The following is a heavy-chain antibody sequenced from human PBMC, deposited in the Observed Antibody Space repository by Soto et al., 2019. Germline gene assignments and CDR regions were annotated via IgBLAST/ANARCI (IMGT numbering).Heavy chain of an antibody. CDR1: GGTFSNFG. V-gene: IGHV1-69*01. J-gene: IGHJ5*02. CDR3: AKAVGFQQLIFVFET. Sequence: QVQLVQSGAEVKKPGSSVRVSCKASGGTFSNFGFSWVRQAPGQGLEWMGGIIPIFASSNYAQKFQGRLTITADESTSTSYMDLSSLRSADTAVYLCAKAVGFQQLIFVFETLGQGTLVTVSS. CDR2: IIPIFASS. D-gene: IGHD6-13*01.